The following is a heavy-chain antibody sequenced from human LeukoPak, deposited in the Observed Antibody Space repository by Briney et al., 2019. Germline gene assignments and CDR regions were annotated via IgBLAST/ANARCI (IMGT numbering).Heavy chain of an antibody. J-gene: IGHJ6*03. CDR2: IFHRGTT. CDR1: GYSISSAFY. Sequence: SETLSLTCTVSGYSISSAFYWGWIRLPPGKGLEWIGSIFHRGTTYYNPSLKSRVTISVDTSKNQFSLKLSSVTAADTAVYYCPRESYYDSSGYCLYYYYYYMDVWGKGTTVTVSS. V-gene: IGHV4-38-2*02. CDR3: PRESYYDSSGYCLYYYYYYMDV. D-gene: IGHD3-22*01.